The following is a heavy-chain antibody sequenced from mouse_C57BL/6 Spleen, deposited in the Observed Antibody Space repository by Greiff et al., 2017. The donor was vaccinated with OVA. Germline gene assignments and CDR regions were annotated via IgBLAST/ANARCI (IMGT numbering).Heavy chain of an antibody. D-gene: IGHD1-1*01. V-gene: IGHV1-81*01. Sequence: QVHVKQSGAELARPGASVKLSCKASGYTFTSYGISWVKQRTGQGLEWIGEIYPRSGNTYYNEKFKGKATLTADKSSSTAYMELRSLTSEDSAVYFCARFPSITTVVDPYWYFDVWGTGTTVTVSS. J-gene: IGHJ1*03. CDR2: IYPRSGNT. CDR1: GYTFTSYG. CDR3: ARFPSITTVVDPYWYFDV.